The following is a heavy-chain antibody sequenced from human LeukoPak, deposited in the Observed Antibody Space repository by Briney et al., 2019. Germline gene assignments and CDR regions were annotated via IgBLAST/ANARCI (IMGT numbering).Heavy chain of an antibody. CDR1: GGSFSGYY. J-gene: IGHJ4*02. CDR2: INHSGST. CDR3: ARLGIAAAGTAHFDY. Sequence: SETLSLTCAVYGGSFSGYYWSWIRQPPGKGLEWIGEINHSGSTNYNPSLKSRVTISVDTSKNQFSLKLSSVTAADTAVYYCARLGIAAAGTAHFDYWGQATLVTVSS. V-gene: IGHV4-34*01. D-gene: IGHD6-13*01.